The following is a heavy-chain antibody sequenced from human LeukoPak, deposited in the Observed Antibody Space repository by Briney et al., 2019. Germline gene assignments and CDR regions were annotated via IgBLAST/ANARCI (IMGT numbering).Heavy chain of an antibody. CDR2: IKQDGSEK. CDR3: ARGVVPLNEYYYDSSGFFDY. CDR1: GFTFSSYW. J-gene: IGHJ4*02. V-gene: IGHV3-7*01. Sequence: GGSLRLSCAASGFTFSSYWMSWVRQAPGKGLEWVANIKQDGSEKYYVDSVRGRFTISRDNAKNSLYLQMNSLRAEDTAVYYCARGVVPLNEYYYDSSGFFDYWGQGTLVTVSS. D-gene: IGHD3-22*01.